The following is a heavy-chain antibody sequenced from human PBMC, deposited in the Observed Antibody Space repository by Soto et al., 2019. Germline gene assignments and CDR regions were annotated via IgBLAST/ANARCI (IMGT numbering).Heavy chain of an antibody. Sequence: GGSLRLSCAASGFTFSSYWMHWVRQAPGKGLVWVSRINSDGSSTGYADSVKGRFTISRDNAKNTLYLQMNSLRAEDTAVYYCARDYAVAVHNWFDPWGQGTLVTVSS. CDR1: GFTFSSYW. D-gene: IGHD6-19*01. CDR3: ARDYAVAVHNWFDP. V-gene: IGHV3-74*01. CDR2: INSDGSST. J-gene: IGHJ5*02.